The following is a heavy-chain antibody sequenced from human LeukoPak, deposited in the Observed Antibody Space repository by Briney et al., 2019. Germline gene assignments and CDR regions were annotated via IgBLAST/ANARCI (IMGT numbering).Heavy chain of an antibody. V-gene: IGHV4-4*02. CDR3: ARGGYDSSGLSQYYFDY. J-gene: IGHJ4*02. CDR2: TYHSGST. Sequence: PSETLSLTCAVSGGSISSSNWWSWVRQPPGKGLEWIGETYHSGSTNYNPSLKSRVTISVDKSKNQFSLKLSSVTAADTAVYYCARGGYDSSGLSQYYFDYWGQGTLVTVSS. D-gene: IGHD3-22*01. CDR1: GGSISSSNW.